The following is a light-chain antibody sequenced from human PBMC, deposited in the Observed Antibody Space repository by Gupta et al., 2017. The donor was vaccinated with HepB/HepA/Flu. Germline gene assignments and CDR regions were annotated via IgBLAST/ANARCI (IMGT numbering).Light chain of an antibody. J-gene: IGLJ3*02. CDR2: DVS. Sequence: SALTQPASVSGSPGQSITISCTGNSSDVGGYNFHSWYQQHPDKAPKLMIYDVSKRPSGVSNRFSGSKSGNTASLTISGRQAEDEADYYCSSDTIRSNGVFGGGTKLTVL. CDR1: SSDVGGYNF. V-gene: IGLV2-14*03. CDR3: SSDTIRSNGV.